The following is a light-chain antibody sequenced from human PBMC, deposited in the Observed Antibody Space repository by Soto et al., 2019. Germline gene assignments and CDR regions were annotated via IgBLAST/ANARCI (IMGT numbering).Light chain of an antibody. CDR2: EVS. V-gene: IGLV2-14*01. Sequence: QAASVSGSPGQSITISCTGTSSDVGGYNYVSWYQQHPGKAPKLMIYEVSNRPSGVSNRFSGSKSGNTASLTISGLQAEDEADYYCSSYTYSSTPYVFGTGTKLTVL. CDR3: SSYTYSSTPYV. J-gene: IGLJ1*01. CDR1: SSDVGGYNY.